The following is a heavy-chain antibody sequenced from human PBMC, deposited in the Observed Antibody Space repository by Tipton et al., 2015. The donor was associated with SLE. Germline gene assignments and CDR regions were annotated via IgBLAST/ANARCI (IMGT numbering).Heavy chain of an antibody. J-gene: IGHJ4*02. D-gene: IGHD4-17*01. V-gene: IGHV3-20*04. Sequence: SLRLSCEASGITFEDSAFFWVRQVPGKGLEWVCGIKRNGGVTACAASVKGRFTISRDNAKNSLHLEMDSLRVDDTAVYYCARGGPMTTVTGDYWGQGALVTVSS. CDR3: ARGGPMTTVTGDY. CDR2: IKRNGGVT. CDR1: GITFEDSA.